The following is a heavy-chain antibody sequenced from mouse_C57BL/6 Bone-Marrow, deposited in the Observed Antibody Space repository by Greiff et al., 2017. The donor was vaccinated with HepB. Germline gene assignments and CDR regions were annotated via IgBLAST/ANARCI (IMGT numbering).Heavy chain of an antibody. CDR1: GYTFTSYG. Sequence: VQLQQSGAELARPGASVKLSCKASGYTFTSYGISWVKQRTGQGLEWIGEIYPRSGNTYYNEKFKGKATLTADKSSSTAYMELRSLTSEDSAVYFCARRRYYGSRGYYAMDYWGQGTSVTVSS. CDR3: ARRRYYGSRGYYAMDY. CDR2: IYPRSGNT. J-gene: IGHJ4*01. V-gene: IGHV1-81*01. D-gene: IGHD1-1*01.